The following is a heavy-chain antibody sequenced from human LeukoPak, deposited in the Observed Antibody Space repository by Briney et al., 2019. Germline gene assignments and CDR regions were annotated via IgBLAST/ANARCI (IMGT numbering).Heavy chain of an antibody. CDR1: GGSFSGYY. CDR2: INHSGST. CDR3: ARARCIVDY. V-gene: IGHV4-34*01. J-gene: IGHJ4*02. D-gene: IGHD1-26*01. Sequence: SETLSLTCAVYGGSFSGYYWSWIRQPPGKGLEWIGEINHSGSTNYNPSLKSRVTISVDTSKNQFSLKLSSVTAADTAVYYCARARCIVDYWGQGTLVTVSS.